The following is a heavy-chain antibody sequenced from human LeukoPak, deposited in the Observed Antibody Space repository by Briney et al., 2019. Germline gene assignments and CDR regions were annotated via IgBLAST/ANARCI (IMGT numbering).Heavy chain of an antibody. J-gene: IGHJ4*02. D-gene: IGHD6-19*01. CDR2: ISGSGDSA. CDR3: AKARYTSGWYVFDY. V-gene: IGHV3-23*01. Sequence: GGSLRLSCAASGLTFSSYAMSWARQAPGKGLECVSVISGSGDSAYYADSVKGRFTISRDNSKSTLFLQMNSLRAEDTAIYYCAKARYTSGWYVFDYWGRGTQVTVSS. CDR1: GLTFSSYA.